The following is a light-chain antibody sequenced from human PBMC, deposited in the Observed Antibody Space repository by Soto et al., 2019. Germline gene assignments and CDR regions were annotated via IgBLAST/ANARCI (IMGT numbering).Light chain of an antibody. CDR3: QQYGSSPS. CDR1: QSVSSNY. V-gene: IGKV3D-20*01. J-gene: IGKJ4*01. CDR2: DAS. Sequence: EIVLTQFPATLSLSPGERVTLSCGASQSVSSNYIAWYQQKPGLAPRLLIYDASSRATGISDRFRGSGSGTDFTLTITRLEPEDFAVYYCQQYGSSPSFGGGTKVQIK.